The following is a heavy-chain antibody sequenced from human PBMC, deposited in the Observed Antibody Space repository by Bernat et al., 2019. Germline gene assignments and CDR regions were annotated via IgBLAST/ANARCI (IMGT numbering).Heavy chain of an antibody. Sequence: QVQLVQSGAEVKKPGASVKVSCKASGYTFTSYGISWVRQAPGQGLEWMGWISAYNGNTNYAQKLQVRVTMTTDTSTSTAYMELRSLGSDDTAVYYCARPRGYIWGSYRLDAFDIWGQGTMVTVSS. D-gene: IGHD3-16*02. J-gene: IGHJ3*02. CDR2: ISAYNGNT. CDR3: ARPRGYIWGSYRLDAFDI. V-gene: IGHV1-18*01. CDR1: GYTFTSYG.